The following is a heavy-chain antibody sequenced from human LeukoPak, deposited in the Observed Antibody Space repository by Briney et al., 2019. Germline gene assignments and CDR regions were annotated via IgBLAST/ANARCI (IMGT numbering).Heavy chain of an antibody. CDR2: INPNTGST. V-gene: IGHV1-2*06. Sequence: ASVKVSCKASGYAFTGYYMHWVRQAPGQGLEWMGRINPNTGSTNYAQRFQGRVTLTRDNYIDTAYMELKRLRSDDTAMYYCARGEDSANWGQGTLVIVCS. D-gene: IGHD4-11*01. CDR3: ARGEDSAN. J-gene: IGHJ4*02. CDR1: GYAFTGYY.